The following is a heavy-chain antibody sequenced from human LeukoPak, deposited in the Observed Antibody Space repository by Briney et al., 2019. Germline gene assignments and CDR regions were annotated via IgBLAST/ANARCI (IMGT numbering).Heavy chain of an antibody. CDR2: ISYDGSKE. V-gene: IGHV3-30*03. Sequence: PGGSLRLSCAASGFTFSSHGMHWVRQAPGKGLEWVALISYDGSKEYYADSVKGRFTLSRDNSKNTLHLQMNSLRAEDSALYYCARDVSGSYSFDYWGQGTLVTVSS. CDR1: GFTFSSHG. D-gene: IGHD1-26*01. J-gene: IGHJ4*02. CDR3: ARDVSGSYSFDY.